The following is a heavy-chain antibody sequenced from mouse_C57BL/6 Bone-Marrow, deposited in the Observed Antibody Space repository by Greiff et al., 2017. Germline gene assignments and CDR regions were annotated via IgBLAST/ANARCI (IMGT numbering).Heavy chain of an antibody. J-gene: IGHJ4*01. Sequence: EVHLVESGGGLVQPGGSLKLSCAASGFTFSDYYMYWVRQTPEKRLEWVAYISNGGGSTYYPDTVKGRFTISRDNAKNTLYLQMSRLKSEDTAMYYCARIYYEGAMDYWGQGTSVTVSS. V-gene: IGHV5-12*01. CDR3: ARIYYEGAMDY. CDR2: ISNGGGST. CDR1: GFTFSDYY. D-gene: IGHD2-4*01.